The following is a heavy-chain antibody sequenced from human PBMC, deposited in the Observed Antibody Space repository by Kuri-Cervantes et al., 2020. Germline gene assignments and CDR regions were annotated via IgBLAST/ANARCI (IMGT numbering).Heavy chain of an antibody. Sequence: LRLSCTVSGGSISSGDYYWSWIRQPSGKGLEWIGYIYYSGSTYYNPSLKSRVTISVDTSKNQFSLKLSSVTAADTAVYYCARASITMIEGYYFDYWGQGTLVTVSS. CDR3: ARASITMIEGYYFDY. V-gene: IGHV4-30-4*01. J-gene: IGHJ4*02. CDR1: GGSISSGDYY. CDR2: IYYSGST. D-gene: IGHD3-22*01.